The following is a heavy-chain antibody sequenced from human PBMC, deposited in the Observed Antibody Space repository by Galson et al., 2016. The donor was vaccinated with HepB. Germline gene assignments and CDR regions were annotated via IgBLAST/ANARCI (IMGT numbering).Heavy chain of an antibody. CDR1: GYTFTSYY. Sequence: SGYTFTSYYMHWVRQAPGQGLEWMGIINPSGGSTSYAQKFQGRVTMTRDTSTSTVYMELSSLRSEDSAVYYCARQRGGDFWRGFVAYNWFNPWGQGTLVTVSS. CDR2: INPSGGST. V-gene: IGHV1-46*01. CDR3: ARQRGGDFWRGFVAYNWFNP. D-gene: IGHD3-3*01. J-gene: IGHJ5*02.